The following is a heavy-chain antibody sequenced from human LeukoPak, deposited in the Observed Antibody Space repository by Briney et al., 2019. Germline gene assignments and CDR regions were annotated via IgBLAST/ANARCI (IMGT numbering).Heavy chain of an antibody. CDR3: ARLGVGYYGSGSYGYGMDV. CDR1: GFTFSSYS. J-gene: IGHJ6*02. Sequence: GGSLRLSCAASGFTFSSYSMNWVRQAPGKGLEWVSSISSSSSYICYADSVKGRFTISRDNAKNSLYLQMNSLRAEDTAVYYCARLGVGYYGSGSYGYGMDVWGQGTTVTVSS. V-gene: IGHV3-21*01. D-gene: IGHD3-10*01. CDR2: ISSSSSYI.